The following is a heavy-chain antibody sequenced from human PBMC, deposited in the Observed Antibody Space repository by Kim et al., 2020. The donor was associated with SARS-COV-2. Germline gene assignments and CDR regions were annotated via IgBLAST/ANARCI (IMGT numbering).Heavy chain of an antibody. CDR2: T. J-gene: IGHJ4*02. V-gene: IGHV1-3*01. Sequence: TQHSQKCQGRVTITRDTSANTAYMELRRLTTKDTAIYYCARDMDPTVYDYWGQGTLVTVSS. CDR3: ARDMDPTVYDY. D-gene: IGHD4-4*01.